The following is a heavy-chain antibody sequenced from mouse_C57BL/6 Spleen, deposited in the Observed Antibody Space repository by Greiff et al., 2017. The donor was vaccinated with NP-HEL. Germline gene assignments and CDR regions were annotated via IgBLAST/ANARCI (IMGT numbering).Heavy chain of an antibody. CDR3: ARGHYGSSYVPSYAMDY. V-gene: IGHV1-80*01. J-gene: IGHJ4*01. Sequence: QVQLQQSGAELVKPGASVKISCKASGYAFSSYWMNWVKQRPGKGLEWIGQIYPGDGDTNYNGKFKGKATLTADKSSSTAYMQLSSLTSEDSAVYFCARGHYGSSYVPSYAMDYWGQGTSVTVSS. D-gene: IGHD1-1*01. CDR1: GYAFSSYW. CDR2: IYPGDGDT.